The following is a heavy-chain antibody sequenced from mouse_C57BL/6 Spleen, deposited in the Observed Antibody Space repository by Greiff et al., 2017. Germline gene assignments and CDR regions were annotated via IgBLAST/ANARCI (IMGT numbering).Heavy chain of an antibody. CDR1: GYTFTSHW. CDR3: ARSRDYDDGAHYAMDY. CDR2: IFPGSGST. J-gene: IGHJ4*01. D-gene: IGHD2-4*01. Sequence: QVQLKQSGPELVRPGASVKISCKAPGYTFTSHWMQWVRQRPGQGLEWIGEIFPGSGSTYYNEQFKGKATLPVDNCASTAYMQLSSLTSEDAAGYFCARSRDYDDGAHYAMDYWGQGTSVTVSS. V-gene: IGHV1-56*01.